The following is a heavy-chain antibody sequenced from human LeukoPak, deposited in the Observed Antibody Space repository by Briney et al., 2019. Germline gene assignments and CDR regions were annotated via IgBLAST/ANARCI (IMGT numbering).Heavy chain of an antibody. J-gene: IGHJ5*02. D-gene: IGHD1-26*01. Sequence: ASVKVSCKASGGTFSSYAISWVRQAPGQGLEWMGRINPNSGGTNYAQKFQGRVTMTRDTSISTAYMELSRLRSDDTAVYYCARARRIVGATMGWFDPWGQGTLVTVSS. CDR3: ARARRIVGATMGWFDP. V-gene: IGHV1-2*06. CDR2: INPNSGGT. CDR1: GGTFSSYA.